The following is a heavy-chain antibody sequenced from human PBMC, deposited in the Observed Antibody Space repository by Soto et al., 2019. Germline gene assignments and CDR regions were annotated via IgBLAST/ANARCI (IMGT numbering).Heavy chain of an antibody. J-gene: IGHJ4*02. CDR1: GGSISSGDYH. V-gene: IGHV4-31*03. CDR3: GSLVRNFDPLYFFDY. CDR2: ISYSGTA. D-gene: IGHD3-9*01. Sequence: QVQLQESGPGLVKPSQTLSLTCTVSGGSISSGDYHWSWIRQHPGKGLEWIGFISYSGTAYYNPSLKSRGPRSVDTSKNHFSLKVSSVTAADTAVYFCGSLVRNFDPLYFFDYWGQGILVTVSS.